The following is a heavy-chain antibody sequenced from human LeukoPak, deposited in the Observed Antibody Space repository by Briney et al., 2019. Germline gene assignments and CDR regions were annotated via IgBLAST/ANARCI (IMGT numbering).Heavy chain of an antibody. D-gene: IGHD1-7*01. J-gene: IGHJ4*02. CDR2: ISGSGGST. V-gene: IGHV3-23*01. Sequence: GGSLRLSCAASGFTFSSYAMSWVRQAPGKGLEWVSAISGSGGSTYYADSVKGRFTISRDNSKNTLYLQMNSLTAEDTAVYYCARVEGTTGQGFDYWGQGALVTVSS. CDR3: ARVEGTTGQGFDY. CDR1: GFTFSSYA.